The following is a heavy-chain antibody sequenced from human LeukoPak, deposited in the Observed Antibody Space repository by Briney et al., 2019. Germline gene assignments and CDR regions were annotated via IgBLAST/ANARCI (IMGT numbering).Heavy chain of an antibody. D-gene: IGHD4-17*01. CDR3: VTYGDAIT. J-gene: IGHJ5*02. CDR2: ISYDGSNK. Sequence: PGGSLRLSCAASGFTFSSYAMHWVRQAPGKGLEWVAVISYDGSNKYYADSVKGRFTFSRDNSKNTLYLQMNSLRAEDTAVYYCVTYGDAITWGQGTLVTVSS. V-gene: IGHV3-30-3*01. CDR1: GFTFSSYA.